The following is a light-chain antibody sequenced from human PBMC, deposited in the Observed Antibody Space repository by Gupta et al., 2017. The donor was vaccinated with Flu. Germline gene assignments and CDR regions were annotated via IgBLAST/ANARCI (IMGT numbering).Light chain of an antibody. J-gene: IGLJ3*02. CDR1: FSDVGAYNY. Sequence: SVTISCTGTFSDVGAYNYVSWYQQHPGKAPKLISSDVTKRPSGVPERFSGSKSANTASLTISGRQPVDEADYYCCSYATTYTWVFGGGTKLTVL. CDR3: CSYATTYTWV. CDR2: DVT. V-gene: IGLV2-11*03.